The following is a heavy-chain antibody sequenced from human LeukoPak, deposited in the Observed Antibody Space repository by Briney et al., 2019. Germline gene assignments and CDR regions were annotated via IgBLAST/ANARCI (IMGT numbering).Heavy chain of an antibody. Sequence: GGALRLSCAASGFTFSSYGMHWVRQAPGKGLEWVSSLTTSSSYIYYADSVKGRFTISRDNAKNSLYLQMNSLRAEDTAVYYCARDTSGGYSYGYGYWGQGTLVTVSS. J-gene: IGHJ4*02. CDR3: ARDTSGGYSYGYGY. CDR2: LTTSSSYI. D-gene: IGHD5-18*01. CDR1: GFTFSSYG. V-gene: IGHV3-21*01.